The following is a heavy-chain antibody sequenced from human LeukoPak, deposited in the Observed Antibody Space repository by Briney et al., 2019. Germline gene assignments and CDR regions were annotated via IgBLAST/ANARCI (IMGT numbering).Heavy chain of an antibody. V-gene: IGHV3-7*01. CDR1: GFTFSSYW. J-gene: IGHJ4*02. CDR3: ARGGRSSPYDY. D-gene: IGHD6-13*01. Sequence: GWSLRLSCAASGFTFSSYWMSWVRQAPAKGREGVANIKQDGSEKYYVDSVKGRFTISRDNAKNSLYLQMNSLRAEDTAVYYCARGGRSSPYDYWGQGTLVTVSS. CDR2: IKQDGSEK.